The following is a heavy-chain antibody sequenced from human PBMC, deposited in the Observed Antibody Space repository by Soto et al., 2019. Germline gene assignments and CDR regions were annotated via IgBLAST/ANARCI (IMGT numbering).Heavy chain of an antibody. V-gene: IGHV3-74*01. J-gene: IGHJ6*02. CDR3: ARGGYCSGGTCYSADYGMDV. CDR2: INSDGSST. Sequence: GGSLRLSCAASGFTFSSYWMHWVRQAPGKGLVWVSGINSDGSSTSYADSVKGRFTISRDNAKNTLYLQMSSLRAEDTAVYYCARGGYCSGGTCYSADYGMDVWGQGTTVTVSS. CDR1: GFTFSSYW. D-gene: IGHD2-15*01.